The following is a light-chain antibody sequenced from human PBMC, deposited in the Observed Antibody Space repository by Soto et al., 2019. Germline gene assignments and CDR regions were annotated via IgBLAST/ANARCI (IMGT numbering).Light chain of an antibody. CDR3: QQYNNWPRT. V-gene: IGKV3D-15*01. CDR1: QSVSSN. Sequence: EIVMTQSPGTLSVSPGERATLSCRASQSVSSNLAWYQQNPGQAPRLLIYSASIRATGIPARFSGSGSGTEFTLTISSLQSEDFAVYYCQQYNNWPRTFGQGTEVEIK. CDR2: SAS. J-gene: IGKJ1*01.